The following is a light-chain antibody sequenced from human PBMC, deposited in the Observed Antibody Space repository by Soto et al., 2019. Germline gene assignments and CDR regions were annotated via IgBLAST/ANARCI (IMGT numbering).Light chain of an antibody. Sequence: QSALTQPASVSGSPGQSITISCTGTSSDVGGYNLVSWYQQHPGKAPKLMIYEGSKRPSGVSNRFSGSTSGITASLTISWLQAGDEADYYCCSYAGSSTSAYVFGTGTKVTVL. CDR3: CSYAGSSTSAYV. CDR2: EGS. J-gene: IGLJ1*01. V-gene: IGLV2-23*01. CDR1: SSDVGGYNL.